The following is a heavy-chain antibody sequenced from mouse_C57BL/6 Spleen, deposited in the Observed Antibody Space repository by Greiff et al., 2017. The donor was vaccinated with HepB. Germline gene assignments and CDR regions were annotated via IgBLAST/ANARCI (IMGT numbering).Heavy chain of an antibody. V-gene: IGHV1-64*01. CDR3: ARPYGYDGWYVDV. D-gene: IGHD2-2*01. Sequence: QVQLQQPGAELVKPGASVKLSCKASGYTFTSYWMHWVKQRPGQGLEWIGMIHPNSGSTNYNEKFKSKATLTVDKSSSTAYMQLSSLTSEDCAVYYCARPYGYDGWYVDVGGTGTTVTVSS. J-gene: IGHJ1*03. CDR2: IHPNSGST. CDR1: GYTFTSYW.